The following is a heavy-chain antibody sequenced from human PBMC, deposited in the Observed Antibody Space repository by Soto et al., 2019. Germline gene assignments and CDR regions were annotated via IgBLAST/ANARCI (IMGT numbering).Heavy chain of an antibody. J-gene: IGHJ4*02. Sequence: GESLRISCKGSGYSFASYGSGWVSQMPGKGLEWMGIIYPGDSDTRYSPSFQGQVTISADKSISTAYLQWSSLKASDTAMYYCASHGWAGGWENYWGQGTLVTVSS. CDR1: GYSFASYG. V-gene: IGHV5-51*01. CDR2: IYPGDSDT. D-gene: IGHD6-19*01. CDR3: ASHGWAGGWENY.